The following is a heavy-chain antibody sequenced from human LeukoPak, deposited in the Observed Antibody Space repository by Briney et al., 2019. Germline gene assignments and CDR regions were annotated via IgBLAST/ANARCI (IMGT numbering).Heavy chain of an antibody. D-gene: IGHD3-22*01. CDR2: IYYSGST. CDR1: GGSISSHY. CDR3: ARRSGVLDSRDSRYYFDH. V-gene: IGHV4-59*11. J-gene: IGHJ4*02. Sequence: SETLSLTCVVSGGSISSHYWSWIRQPPGKGLEYIGYIYYSGSTDYNPSLKSRVTISLDTSKNQFSLNLTSVTAADTAVYYCARRSGVLDSRDSRYYFDHWGQGTLVTVSS.